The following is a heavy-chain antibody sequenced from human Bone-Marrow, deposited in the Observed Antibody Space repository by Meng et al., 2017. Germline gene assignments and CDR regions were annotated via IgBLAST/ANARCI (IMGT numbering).Heavy chain of an antibody. CDR3: ARDENISLGKLFGDY. CDR2: INPDTGDT. CDR1: GYTFTAYY. J-gene: IGHJ4*02. D-gene: IGHD2-21*01. Sequence: QVQLVQSGAELKKPGASVKVSCKPPGYTFTAYYIHWVRQAPGQGLEWMGHINPDTGDTLYAQKFQGRVSMTGDTSISTAYVELSGLRSDDTAVYYCARDENISLGKLFGDYWGQGTLVTVSS. V-gene: IGHV1-2*06.